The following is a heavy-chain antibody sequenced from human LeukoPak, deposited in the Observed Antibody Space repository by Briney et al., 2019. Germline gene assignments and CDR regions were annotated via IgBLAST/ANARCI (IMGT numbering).Heavy chain of an antibody. Sequence: EASVTVSYKPSGYTFTIHGISWVRQAPRQGLEWIGWISAYNGNTNYAQKLQGRVTMTTDTSTSTAYMELRSLRSDDTAVYYCARSSGTTYYYYYYMDVWGKGTTVTVSS. CDR2: ISAYNGNT. D-gene: IGHD6-19*01. CDR3: ARSSGTTYYYYYYMDV. CDR1: GYTFTIHG. J-gene: IGHJ6*03. V-gene: IGHV1-18*01.